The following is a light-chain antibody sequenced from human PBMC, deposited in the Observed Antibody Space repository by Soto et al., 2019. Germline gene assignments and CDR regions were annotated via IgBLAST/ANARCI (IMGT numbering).Light chain of an antibody. CDR3: QQYGRSPFT. Sequence: EIVLTQSPGTLSLSPGERATLSCRASQSVSSNNLAWYQQRPGQAPRVVIYGASTRATGIPERFSGSGSGTDFTLTISRLEPEDFEVYYCQQYGRSPFTFCPGTKVDIK. CDR1: QSVSSNN. CDR2: GAS. J-gene: IGKJ3*01. V-gene: IGKV3-20*01.